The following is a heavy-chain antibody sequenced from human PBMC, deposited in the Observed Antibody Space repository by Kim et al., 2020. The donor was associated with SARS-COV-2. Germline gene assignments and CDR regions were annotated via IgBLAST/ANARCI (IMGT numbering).Heavy chain of an antibody. D-gene: IGHD2-15*01. Sequence: GGSLRLSCAAAGFTFGDYAMHWVRQAPGKGLAWVSGISWNSGSIYYADSVKGRFTISRDNAKNSLYLQMNSLRAEDTAFYYCAKFDGGYRNLDYWGQGTRVTVSS. CDR3: AKFDGGYRNLDY. CDR1: GFTFGDYA. CDR2: ISWNSGSI. V-gene: IGHV3-9*01. J-gene: IGHJ4*02.